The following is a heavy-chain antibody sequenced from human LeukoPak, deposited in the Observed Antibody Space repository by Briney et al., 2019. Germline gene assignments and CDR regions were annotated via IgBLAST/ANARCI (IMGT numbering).Heavy chain of an antibody. J-gene: IGHJ4*02. CDR2: IYSGGST. D-gene: IGHD3-22*01. Sequence: PGGSLRLSCAASGFTVSSNYMSWARQAPGRGLEWVSVIYSGGSTYYADSVKGRFTISRDNSKNTLYLQMNSLRAEDTAVYYCARDTPLYYDSSGYYYDYWGQGTLVTVSS. V-gene: IGHV3-66*02. CDR1: GFTVSSNY. CDR3: ARDTPLYYDSSGYYYDY.